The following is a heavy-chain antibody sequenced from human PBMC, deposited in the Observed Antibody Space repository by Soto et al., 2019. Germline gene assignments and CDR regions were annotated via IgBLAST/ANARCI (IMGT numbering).Heavy chain of an antibody. CDR1: SGSFSGYY. J-gene: IGHJ4*02. CDR3: ARAPKVSGSSQTRPDF. V-gene: IGHV4-34*01. D-gene: IGHD6-6*01. Sequence: SETLSLTCSIYSGSFSGYYWSWIRQPPGKGLEWIGEISQSGNTNYSPSLKSRVSISIDTSKEQFSLNLASVSAADTAVYYCARAPKVSGSSQTRPDFWGQGTLVTVSS. CDR2: ISQSGNT.